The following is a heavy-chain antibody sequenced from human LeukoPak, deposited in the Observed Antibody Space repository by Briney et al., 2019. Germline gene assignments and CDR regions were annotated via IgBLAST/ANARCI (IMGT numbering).Heavy chain of an antibody. CDR3: AKGRYYYDSSGYYYFDY. CDR2: ISGSGGSS. D-gene: IGHD3-22*01. V-gene: IGHV3-23*01. Sequence: GGSLRLSCAASGFTFSSYAMSWVRQAPGKGLEWVSAISGSGGSSYYADSVKGRFTISRDNSKNTLYLQMNSLRAEDTAVYYCAKGRYYYDSSGYYYFDYWGQGTLVTVSS. J-gene: IGHJ4*02. CDR1: GFTFSSYA.